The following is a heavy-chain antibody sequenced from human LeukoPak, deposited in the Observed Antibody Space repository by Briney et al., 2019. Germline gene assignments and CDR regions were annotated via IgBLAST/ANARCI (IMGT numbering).Heavy chain of an antibody. D-gene: IGHD3-10*01. J-gene: IGHJ4*02. CDR1: GFTFSSYS. V-gene: IGHV3-48*01. CDR3: ARRAPNLLWFGESDY. CDR2: ISSSSSTI. Sequence: GGSLRLSCAASGFTFSSYSMNWVRQAPGKGLEWVSYISSSSSTIYYADSVKGRFTISRDNAKNSLYLQMNSLRAEDTAVYYCARRAPNLLWFGESDYWGQGTLVTVSS.